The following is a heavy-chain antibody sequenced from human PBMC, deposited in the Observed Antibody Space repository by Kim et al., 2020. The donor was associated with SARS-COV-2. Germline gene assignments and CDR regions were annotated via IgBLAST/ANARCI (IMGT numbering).Heavy chain of an antibody. Sequence: GGSLRLSCAASGFTFSSYPMHWVRQAPGKGLEYVSSITSYGSATYYADSVKGRFTISRDNFNNMLYLQMDNVRDEDMAVYYCARESSGFVEDYRGQGTLVIVSS. CDR3: ARESSGFVEDY. D-gene: IGHD6-19*01. V-gene: IGHV3-64*02. J-gene: IGHJ4*02. CDR2: ITSYGSAT. CDR1: GFTFSSYP.